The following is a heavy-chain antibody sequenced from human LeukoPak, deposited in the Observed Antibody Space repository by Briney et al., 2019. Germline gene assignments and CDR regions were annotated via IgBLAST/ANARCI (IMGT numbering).Heavy chain of an antibody. CDR3: AKAAGYDSRDDAFDI. J-gene: IGHJ3*02. Sequence: GGSLRLSCAASGFSFRSYTINWVRQAPGKGLEWVSGISNRGGKTYYADSVKGRFTISRDNSKNTLYLQMNRLRAEDTALYYCAKAAGYDSRDDAFDIWGQGTMVTVSS. CDR2: ISNRGGKT. D-gene: IGHD3-22*01. V-gene: IGHV3-23*01. CDR1: GFSFRSYT.